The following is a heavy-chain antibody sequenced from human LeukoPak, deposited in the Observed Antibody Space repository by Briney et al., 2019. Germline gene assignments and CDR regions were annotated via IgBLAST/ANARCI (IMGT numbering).Heavy chain of an antibody. CDR3: ARVPIYYYDSSGYLDAFDI. J-gene: IGHJ3*02. CDR2: IYTSGST. V-gene: IGHV4-4*07. Sequence: SETLSLTCTVSGGSISSYYWSWVRQPAGKGLEWVGRIYTSGSTNYNPSLKSRVTISVDTSKNQLSLKPSSVSAADTAVYYCARVPIYYYDSSGYLDAFDIWGQGTMVTVSS. D-gene: IGHD3-22*01. CDR1: GGSISSYY.